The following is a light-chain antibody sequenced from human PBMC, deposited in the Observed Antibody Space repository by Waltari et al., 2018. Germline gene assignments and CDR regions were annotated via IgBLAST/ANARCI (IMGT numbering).Light chain of an antibody. CDR2: RDI. CDR1: NLQYKY. V-gene: IGLV3-1*01. CDR3: QAWDTSTGVV. J-gene: IGLJ2*01. Sequence: YEMTQPPSVSVSPGQTASITCSGDNLQYKYVYWYQPKPGKSPLLIVYRDIERPSGIPERFSGSNSGNTATLTISDTQAMDEADYYCQAWDTSTGVVFGGGTKLTVL.